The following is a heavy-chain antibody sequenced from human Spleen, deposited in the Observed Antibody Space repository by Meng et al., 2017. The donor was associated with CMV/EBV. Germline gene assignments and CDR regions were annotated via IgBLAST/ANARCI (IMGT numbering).Heavy chain of an antibody. D-gene: IGHD1-1*01. V-gene: IGHV3-15*01. Sequence: LSCAASGFTFSNAWMNWVRQAPGKGLEWVGHIRSKGDGGTTDFAAPVKGRFTISRDDSKNMLYLQMNNLKTEDTAVYYCATQLLGYWGQGTLVTVSS. CDR1: GFTFSNAW. J-gene: IGHJ4*02. CDR2: IRSKGDGGTT. CDR3: ATQLLGY.